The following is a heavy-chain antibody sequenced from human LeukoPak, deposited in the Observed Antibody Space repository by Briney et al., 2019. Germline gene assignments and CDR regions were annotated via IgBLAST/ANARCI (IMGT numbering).Heavy chain of an antibody. V-gene: IGHV4-59*01. CDR3: VRGPARLAALDY. CDR1: GGSISSYY. Sequence: SETLSLTCTVSGGSISSYYWSWIRQPPGKGLEWIGYIYYSGSTNYNPSLKSRVTTSVDTSKNQFSLKLSSVTAADTAVYYCVRGPARLAALDYWGQGTLVTVSS. D-gene: IGHD6-13*01. CDR2: IYYSGST. J-gene: IGHJ4*02.